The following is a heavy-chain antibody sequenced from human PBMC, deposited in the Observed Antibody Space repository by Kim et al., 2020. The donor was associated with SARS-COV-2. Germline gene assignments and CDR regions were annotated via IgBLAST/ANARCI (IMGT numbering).Heavy chain of an antibody. CDR3: AKDWVAYCGGDCYTFDY. CDR2: ISYDGRNK. Sequence: GGSLRLSCAASGFTFITYGMHWVRQAPGKGLEWVAVISYDGRNKYYADSGKGRFTISRDNSKNTLDLQMNSLGAEDTAVYYCAKDWVAYCGGDCYTFDYWGQGTLVTVSS. D-gene: IGHD2-21*02. J-gene: IGHJ4*02. V-gene: IGHV3-30*18. CDR1: GFTFITYG.